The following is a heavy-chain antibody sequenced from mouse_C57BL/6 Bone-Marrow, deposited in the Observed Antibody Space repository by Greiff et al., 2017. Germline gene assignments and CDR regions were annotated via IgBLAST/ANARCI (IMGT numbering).Heavy chain of an antibody. CDR1: GYTFTSYG. Sequence: VMLVESGAELARPGASVKLSCKASGYTFTSYGISWVKQRTGQGLEWIGEIYPRSGNTYYNEKFKGKATLTADKSSSTAYMELRSLTSEDAAVYFCARRSRFITTVVRYFDGWGTGTTVTVSS. CDR2: IYPRSGNT. D-gene: IGHD1-1*01. J-gene: IGHJ1*03. CDR3: ARRSRFITTVVRYFDG. V-gene: IGHV1-81*01.